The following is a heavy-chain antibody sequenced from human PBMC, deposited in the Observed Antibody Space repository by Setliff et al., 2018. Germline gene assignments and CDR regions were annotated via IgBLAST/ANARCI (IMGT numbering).Heavy chain of an antibody. CDR2: MLPLHGTR. J-gene: IGHJ6*03. CDR1: GGTFGLSA. CDR3: VREGVDSRSSTDYRYYMDV. Sequence: ASVKVSCKASGGTFGLSAISWVRQAPGQGLEWVGGMLPLHGTRNHTPKLQGRVSITADESKTTVFMELSSLTSEDTAVYYCVREGVDSRSSTDYRYYMDVWGKGTTVTVSS. V-gene: IGHV1-69*13. D-gene: IGHD3-22*01.